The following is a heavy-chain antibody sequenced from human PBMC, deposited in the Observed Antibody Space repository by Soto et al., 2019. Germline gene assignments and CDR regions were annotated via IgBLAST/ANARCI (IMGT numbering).Heavy chain of an antibody. V-gene: IGHV3-30-3*01. CDR1: GFTFSSYA. CDR2: ISYDGSNK. CDR3: ARGRDTAMAFNDY. D-gene: IGHD5-18*01. Sequence: GGSLRLSCAASGFTFSSYAMHWVRQAPGKGLEWVAVISYDGSNKYYADSVKGRFTISRDNSKNTLYLQMNSLRAEDTAVYYCARGRDTAMAFNDYWGQGTLVTVSS. J-gene: IGHJ4*02.